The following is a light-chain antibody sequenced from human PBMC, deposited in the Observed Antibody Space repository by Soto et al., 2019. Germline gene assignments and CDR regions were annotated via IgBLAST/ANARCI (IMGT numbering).Light chain of an antibody. CDR3: HQRSNWPLT. Sequence: VLTQSPGTLSLSPGERATLSCRASQSVGSYLAWYQQKPGQAPRLLIYDASNRATGIPVRFSGSGSGTDFTLTISSLEPEDFAVYYCHQRSNWPLTFGGGTKVDIK. J-gene: IGKJ4*01. CDR1: QSVGSY. CDR2: DAS. V-gene: IGKV3-11*01.